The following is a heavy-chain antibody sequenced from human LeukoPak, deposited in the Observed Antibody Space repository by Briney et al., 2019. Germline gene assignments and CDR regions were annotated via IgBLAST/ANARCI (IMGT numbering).Heavy chain of an antibody. CDR1: GYTFTDYY. D-gene: IGHD3-10*01. J-gene: IGHJ4*02. Sequence: ASVKVSFKTSGYTFTDYYMHWVRQAPGQGLEWMGWINPKSGGTNFAQTFQGRVTMTRDTSISTAYMELSRLTSDDTAVYYCATVAGQGEGELLWFGEGIDYWGQGTLVTVPS. CDR2: INPKSGGT. V-gene: IGHV1-2*02. CDR3: ATVAGQGEGELLWFGEGIDY.